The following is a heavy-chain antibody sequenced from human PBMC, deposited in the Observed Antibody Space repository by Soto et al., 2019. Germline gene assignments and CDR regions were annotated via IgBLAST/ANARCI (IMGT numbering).Heavy chain of an antibody. J-gene: IGHJ4*02. V-gene: IGHV4-4*07. D-gene: IGHD3-3*01. Sequence: PSETLSLTCTVSGCSISSYYWSWIRQPAGKGLEWIGRIYTSGSTNYNPSPKSRVTMSVDTSKNQFSLKLSSVTAADTAVYYCARDYDFWSGYYDYWGQGTLVTVSS. CDR2: IYTSGST. CDR1: GCSISSYY. CDR3: ARDYDFWSGYYDY.